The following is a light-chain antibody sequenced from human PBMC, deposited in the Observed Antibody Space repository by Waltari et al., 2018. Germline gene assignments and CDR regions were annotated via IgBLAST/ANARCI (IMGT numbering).Light chain of an antibody. CDR3: QSYDSSLRVV. CDR1: SSNIGAGYD. Sequence: QSVLTQPPSVSGAPGQRVTISCTGSSSNIGAGYDVHWYQQLPGTAPKLLIYGHGVRPSVLPDRFSGSRSGTSASLAITGLQAEDEADYYCQSYDSSLRVVFGGGTKLTVL. V-gene: IGLV1-40*01. CDR2: GHG. J-gene: IGLJ2*01.